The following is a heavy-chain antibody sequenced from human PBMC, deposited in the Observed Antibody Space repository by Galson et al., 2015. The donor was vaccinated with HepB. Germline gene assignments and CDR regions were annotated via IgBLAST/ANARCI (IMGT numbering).Heavy chain of an antibody. D-gene: IGHD5-24*01. Sequence: SLRLSCAASGFTFSRYSMNWVRQAPGKGLDWVSSIDSSSTYIYCADSVRGRFTISRHNAKNSLYLQMNSLRAKDTAVYYCARDESLGDGDAFDIWGQGTMVTVSS. J-gene: IGHJ3*02. V-gene: IGHV3-21*01. CDR2: IDSSSTYI. CDR1: GFTFSRYS. CDR3: ARDESLGDGDAFDI.